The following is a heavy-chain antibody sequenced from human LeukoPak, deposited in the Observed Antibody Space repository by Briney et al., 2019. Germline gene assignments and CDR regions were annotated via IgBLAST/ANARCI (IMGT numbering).Heavy chain of an antibody. V-gene: IGHV3-30-3*01. Sequence: PGGSLRLSCAASGFTFSSYAMHWVRQAPGKGLEWVAVISDDGSNRYSADSVKGRFTTSRDNSKNTLYLQMNSLRPEDTAVYYCTRPHCSSTSCYYYFDYWGQGTLVTVSS. J-gene: IGHJ4*02. CDR2: ISDDGSNR. D-gene: IGHD2-2*01. CDR3: TRPHCSSTSCYYYFDY. CDR1: GFTFSSYA.